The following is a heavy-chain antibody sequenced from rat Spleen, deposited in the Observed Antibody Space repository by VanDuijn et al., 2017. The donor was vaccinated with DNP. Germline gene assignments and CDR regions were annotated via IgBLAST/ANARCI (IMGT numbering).Heavy chain of an antibody. Sequence: YGVSWVRQAPGKGLEWMGIIWGDGSTDYNSALKSRLSISRDTSKSQVFLTMNSLQTDDTAVYYCYNNYFAYWGQGVMVTVSS. V-gene: IGHV2-77*01. CDR1: YG. CDR3: YNNYFAY. CDR2: IWGDGST. D-gene: IGHD1-10*01. J-gene: IGHJ2*01.